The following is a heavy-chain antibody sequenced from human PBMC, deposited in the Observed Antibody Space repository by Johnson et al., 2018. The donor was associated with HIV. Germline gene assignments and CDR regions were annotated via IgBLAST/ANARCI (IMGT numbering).Heavy chain of an antibody. D-gene: IGHD3-10*01. CDR3: AKSSSATYYGDAFDM. Sequence: QVQLVESGGGLVQRGGSLRLSCAASGFTFSSYAMSWVRQAPGKGLEWVSFIRYDGKDKYYADFVKGRFTISRDNSKKTLSLQMNSLRPEDTAVYYCAKSSSATYYGDAFDMWGQGTMVTVSS. CDR1: GFTFSSYA. CDR2: IRYDGKDK. J-gene: IGHJ3*02. V-gene: IGHV3-30*02.